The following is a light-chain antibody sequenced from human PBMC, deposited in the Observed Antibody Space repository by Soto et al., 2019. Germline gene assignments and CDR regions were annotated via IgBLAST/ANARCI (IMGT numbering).Light chain of an antibody. J-gene: IGLJ2*01. Sequence: QSVLTQPPSASGTPGQRVTISCSGSSSNIGNNYVSWYQSLPGTAPKLLIYDNNERPSGIPDRFSGSKSGTSATLGITGLQTGDEADYYCGTWDSSLSVGVFGGGTKLTVL. CDR1: SSNIGNNY. CDR2: DNN. V-gene: IGLV1-51*01. CDR3: GTWDSSLSVGV.